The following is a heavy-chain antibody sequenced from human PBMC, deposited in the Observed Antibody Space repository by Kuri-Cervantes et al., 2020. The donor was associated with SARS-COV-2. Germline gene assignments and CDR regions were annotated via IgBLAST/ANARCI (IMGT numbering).Heavy chain of an antibody. CDR2: IIPIFGTA. Sequence: SVKVSCKASGGTFSSYAISWVRQAPGQGLEWMGGIIPIFGTANYAQKFQGRVTITTDESTSTAYMELSSLRSEDTAVYYCARVASGCSSTSCSDYWGQGTLVTVSS. D-gene: IGHD2-2*01. J-gene: IGHJ4*02. CDR1: GGTFSSYA. CDR3: ARVASGCSSTSCSDY. V-gene: IGHV1-69*05.